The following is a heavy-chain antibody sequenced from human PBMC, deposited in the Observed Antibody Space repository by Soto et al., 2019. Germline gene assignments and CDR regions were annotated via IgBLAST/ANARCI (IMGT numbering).Heavy chain of an antibody. CDR2: IYYSGST. Sequence: PSETLSLTCTVSGGSISSYYWSWIRQPPGKGLEWIGYIYYSGSTNYNPSLKSRVTISVDTSKNQFSLKLSSVTAADTAVYYCAIGIAAAGTSLFGFRTGLAPWGQGTLVPVSP. CDR3: AIGIAAAGTSLFGFRTGLAP. D-gene: IGHD6-13*01. V-gene: IGHV4-59*12. CDR1: GGSISSYY. J-gene: IGHJ5*02.